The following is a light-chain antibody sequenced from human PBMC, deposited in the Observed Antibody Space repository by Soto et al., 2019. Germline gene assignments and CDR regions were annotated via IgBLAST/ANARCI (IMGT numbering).Light chain of an antibody. J-gene: IGKJ3*01. V-gene: IGKV3-20*01. CDR2: GAS. CDR3: QKYDGSLFN. CDR1: QSFRSSY. Sequence: EIVFTHSPFTLSLSPVERATLSFMASQSFRSSYLAWYQQKPGQAPRLLIYGASTRDVGIPDRFSGSGSGTDFTLTITRLEPEDFAVYYCQKYDGSLFNFGPGTKVDIK.